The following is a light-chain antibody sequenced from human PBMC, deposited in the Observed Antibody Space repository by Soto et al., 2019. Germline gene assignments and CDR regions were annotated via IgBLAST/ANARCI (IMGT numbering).Light chain of an antibody. CDR1: SSDVGGHNF. J-gene: IGLJ2*01. Sequence: QSALTQPASVSGSPGQSITISCTGTSSDVGGHNFVSWYQQRPGKAPKLMIFEVTKRPSGVSSRFSASKSGNTASLTISGVQAEDEADYYCCSYAGTTTWVFGGGTKVTVL. V-gene: IGLV2-23*02. CDR3: CSYAGTTTWV. CDR2: EVT.